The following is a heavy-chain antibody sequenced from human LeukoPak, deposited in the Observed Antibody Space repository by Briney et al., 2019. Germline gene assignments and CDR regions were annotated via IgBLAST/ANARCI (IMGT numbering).Heavy chain of an antibody. CDR2: ISGSGGST. V-gene: IGHV3-23*01. D-gene: IGHD3-22*01. J-gene: IGHJ4*02. CDR1: GFTFSSYA. CDR3: AKSPPSYDSSGYYYVIRESLFDY. Sequence: SGGSLRLSCAASGFTFSSYAMSWVRQAPGKGLEWVSAISGSGGSTYYADSVKGRFTISRDNSKNTLYLQMNSLRAEDTAVYYCAKSPPSYDSSGYYYVIRESLFDYWGQGTLVTVSS.